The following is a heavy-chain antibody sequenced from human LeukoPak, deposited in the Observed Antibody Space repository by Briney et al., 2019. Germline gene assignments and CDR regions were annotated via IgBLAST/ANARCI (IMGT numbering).Heavy chain of an antibody. V-gene: IGHV1-2*02. D-gene: IGHD6-19*01. CDR1: GYTFTGYY. CDR2: INPNSGGT. Sequence: ASVTVSCKASGYTFTGYYMHWVRQAPGQGLEWMGWINPNSGGTNYAQKFQGRVTMTRDTSISTAYMELSGLRSDDTAVYYCARGRNIAVAGTRWFDPWGQGTLVTVSS. CDR3: ARGRNIAVAGTRWFDP. J-gene: IGHJ5*02.